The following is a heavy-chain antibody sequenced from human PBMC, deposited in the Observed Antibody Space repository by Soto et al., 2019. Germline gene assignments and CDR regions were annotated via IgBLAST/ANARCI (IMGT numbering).Heavy chain of an antibody. CDR3: ARGGMYPKSSYYYGMDV. D-gene: IGHD2-8*01. CDR1: GGTFSTYS. J-gene: IGHJ6*02. CDR2: SPPIFGTS. Sequence: QVQLVQSGAEVKKPGSSVKVSCKASGGTFSTYSISWVRQAPGQGLEWMGGSPPIFGTSKYAQNFQGRVTINADESTSTAYMELSSLRSDDTAVYYCARGGMYPKSSYYYGMDVWGQGTTVTVSS. V-gene: IGHV1-69*01.